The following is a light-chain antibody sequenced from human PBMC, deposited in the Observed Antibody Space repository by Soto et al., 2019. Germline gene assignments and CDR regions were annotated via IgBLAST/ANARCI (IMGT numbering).Light chain of an antibody. J-gene: IGKJ2*01. Sequence: DIVMTQSPDSLAVSLGERATINCKSSQTVLYSSNNKNYLAWYQQKPGQPPKLLIYWASTRESGVPDRFSGSGSETDFTLTISSLQAEDVAVYYCQQYYHSPRTFGQGTKLEIK. CDR2: WAS. V-gene: IGKV4-1*01. CDR1: QTVLYSSNNKNY. CDR3: QQYYHSPRT.